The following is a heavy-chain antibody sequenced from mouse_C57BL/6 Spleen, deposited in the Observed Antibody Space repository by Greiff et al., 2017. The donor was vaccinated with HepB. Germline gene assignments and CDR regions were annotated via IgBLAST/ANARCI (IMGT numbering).Heavy chain of an antibody. CDR3: ATSYYDYDGAWFAY. CDR1: GYAFSSSW. J-gene: IGHJ3*01. D-gene: IGHD2-4*01. Sequence: VQLQQSGPELVKPGASVKISCKASGYAFSSSWMNWVKQRPGKGLEWIGRIYPGDGDTNYNGKFKGKATLTADKSSSTAYMQLSSLTSEDSAVYFCATSYYDYDGAWFAYWGQGTLVTVSA. CDR2: IYPGDGDT. V-gene: IGHV1-82*01.